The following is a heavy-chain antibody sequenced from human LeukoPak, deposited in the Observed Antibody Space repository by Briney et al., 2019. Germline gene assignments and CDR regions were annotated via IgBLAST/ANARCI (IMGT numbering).Heavy chain of an antibody. D-gene: IGHD3-10*01. CDR3: AKAGGPPDGSGSYFRD. CDR1: GFTFDDYA. J-gene: IGHJ4*02. Sequence: GGSLRLSCAASGFTFDDYAMHWVRQAPWKGLEWVSGISWNSGSIGYADSVKGRFTISRDNAKNSLYLQMNSLRAEDTALYYCAKAGGPPDGSGSYFRDWGQGTLVTVSS. V-gene: IGHV3-9*01. CDR2: ISWNSGSI.